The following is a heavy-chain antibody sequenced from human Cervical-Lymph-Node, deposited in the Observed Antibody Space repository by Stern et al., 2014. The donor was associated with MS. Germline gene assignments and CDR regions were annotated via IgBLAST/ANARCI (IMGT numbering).Heavy chain of an antibody. J-gene: IGHJ4*02. V-gene: IGHV3-11*01. Sequence: QVQLVQSGGGLVKPGGSLRLSCAASGISFSDYSMSWVRQAPGQGLEWLSYIASSGSSKYDADSAKGRFTISRDNVKTSLYLQMNSLRVEDTAVYYCVRGGWLQSLDYWGQGTLVTVSS. CDR1: GISFSDYS. D-gene: IGHD5-24*01. CDR2: IASSGSSK. CDR3: VRGGWLQSLDY.